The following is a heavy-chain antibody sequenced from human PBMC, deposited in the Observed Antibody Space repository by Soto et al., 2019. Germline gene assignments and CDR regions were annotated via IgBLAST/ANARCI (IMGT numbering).Heavy chain of an antibody. CDR3: ARDLRIATRPVLDN. D-gene: IGHD6-6*01. CDR1: GFTFSSSW. CDR2: IKADGSEK. J-gene: IGHJ4*02. V-gene: IGHV3-7*01. Sequence: EVQLVESGGGLVQFGGSLRLSCAASGFTFSSSWMNWVRQAPGKGLEWVANIKADGSEKYYVDSVKGRFTISRDNAQNSLYLQMNSLGAEDTAIYYCARDLRIATRPVLDNWGQGPLVSVSS.